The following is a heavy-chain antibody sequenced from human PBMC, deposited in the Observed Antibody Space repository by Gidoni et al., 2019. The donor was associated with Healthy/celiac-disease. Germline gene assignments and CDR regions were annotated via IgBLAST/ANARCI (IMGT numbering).Heavy chain of an antibody. D-gene: IGHD3-10*01. CDR3: AKDPGTGYYYGSGTWGFDY. J-gene: IGHJ4*02. Sequence: EVQLLESGGGLVQPGGSLRLSCAASGFTFSSYAMSWVRQAPGKGLEWVSAISGSGDSTYYADSVKGRFTISRDNSKNTLYLQMNSLRAEDTAVYYCAKDPGTGYYYGSGTWGFDYWGQGTLVTVSS. CDR1: GFTFSSYA. CDR2: ISGSGDST. V-gene: IGHV3-23*01.